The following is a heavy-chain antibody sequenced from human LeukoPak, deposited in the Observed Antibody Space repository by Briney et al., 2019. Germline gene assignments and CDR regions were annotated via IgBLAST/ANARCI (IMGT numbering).Heavy chain of an antibody. J-gene: IGHJ4*02. CDR3: VRGGELVGSYFDY. Sequence: GGSLRLSCAASGFTFSGYSMNWVRQAPGKGLEWISYISSSSSTIYYADSVKGRFTISSDNAKNSLYLQINSLRAEDTALYYCVRGGELVGSYFDYWGPGTLVTVSS. CDR1: GFTFSGYS. V-gene: IGHV3-48*04. D-gene: IGHD3-16*01. CDR2: ISSSSSTI.